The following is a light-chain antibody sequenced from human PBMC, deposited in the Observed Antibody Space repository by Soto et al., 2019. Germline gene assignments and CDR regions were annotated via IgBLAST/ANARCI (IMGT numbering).Light chain of an antibody. J-gene: IGLJ1*01. CDR2: DVS. V-gene: IGLV2-14*01. CDR1: SSDVGGYNY. CDR3: SSYTSSSLYV. Sequence: QSALTQPASVSGSPGQSITISCTGTSSDVGGYNYVSWYQQHPGKAPKLMIYDVSNRPSGVSNRFSGSKSGNTASLTISVLQDEDEADYYCSSYTSSSLYVFGTGTKVTVL.